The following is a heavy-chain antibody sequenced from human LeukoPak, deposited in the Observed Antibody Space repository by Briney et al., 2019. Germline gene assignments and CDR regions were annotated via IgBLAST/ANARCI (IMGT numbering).Heavy chain of an antibody. D-gene: IGHD2-2*01. V-gene: IGHV4-34*01. Sequence: PSETLSLTCAVYGGSFSGYYWSWIRQPPGKGLEWIGEINHSGGTNYNPSLKSRVTISVDTSKNQFSLKLSSVTAADTAVYYCARGPPHIVVVPAAQGYFQHWGQGTLVTVSS. CDR1: GGSFSGYY. CDR3: ARGPPHIVVVPAAQGYFQH. J-gene: IGHJ1*01. CDR2: INHSGGT.